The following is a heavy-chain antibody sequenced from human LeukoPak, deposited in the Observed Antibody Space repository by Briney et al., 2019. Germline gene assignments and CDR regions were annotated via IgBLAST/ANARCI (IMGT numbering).Heavy chain of an antibody. J-gene: IGHJ6*03. CDR1: RGSISSGSYY. V-gene: IGHV4-61*02. Sequence: SETLSLTCTVSRGSISSGSYYWSWIRQPPGKGLEWIGRIYTSGSTNYNPSLKSRVPISLDTSKNHFSLKLSSGTAADTAVYYCARTPGGMDVWGKGTTVTISS. CDR3: ARTPGGMDV. CDR2: IYTSGST. D-gene: IGHD3-16*01.